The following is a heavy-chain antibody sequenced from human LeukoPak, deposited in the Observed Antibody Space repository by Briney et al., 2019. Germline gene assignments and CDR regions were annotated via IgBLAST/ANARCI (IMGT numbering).Heavy chain of an antibody. Sequence: PGGSLRLSCAASGFTFSSYAMSWVRQAPGKGLEWVSAISGSGGSTYYADSVKGRFTISRDNSKNTLYLQMNSLRAEDTAVYYCAEGVKAAAGLSYYFDYWGQGTLVTVSS. CDR3: AEGVKAAAGLSYYFDY. J-gene: IGHJ4*02. D-gene: IGHD3-10*01. CDR1: GFTFSSYA. V-gene: IGHV3-23*01. CDR2: ISGSGGST.